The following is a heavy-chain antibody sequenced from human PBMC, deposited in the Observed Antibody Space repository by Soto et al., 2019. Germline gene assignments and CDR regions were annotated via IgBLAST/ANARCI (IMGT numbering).Heavy chain of an antibody. J-gene: IGHJ3*02. CDR2: ISENGGSRGGT. Sequence: GSLRRSGSASGFTFNNSAMTWVRQAPGQGLEWVASISENGGSRGGTYYADSVKGRFTISRDNSKNTLYLQVDSLTGADKAVYYCASAKAVVIAPLGIWGQGALVTVSS. V-gene: IGHV3-23*01. CDR1: GFTFNNSA. D-gene: IGHD2-21*01. CDR3: ASAKAVVIAPLGI.